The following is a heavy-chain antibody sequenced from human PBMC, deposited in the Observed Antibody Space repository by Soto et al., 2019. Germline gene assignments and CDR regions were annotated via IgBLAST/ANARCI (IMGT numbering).Heavy chain of an antibody. CDR3: ARGAGYSYGYEYNWFDP. J-gene: IGHJ5*02. V-gene: IGHV1-2*04. CDR2: INPNSGGT. CDR1: GYTFTGYY. Sequence: ASVKVSCKASGYTFTGYYMHWVRQAPGQGLEWMGWINPNSGGTNYAQKFQGWVTMTRDTSISTAYMELSRLRSDDTAVYYCARGAGYSYGYEYNWFDPWGQGTLVTVSS. D-gene: IGHD5-18*01.